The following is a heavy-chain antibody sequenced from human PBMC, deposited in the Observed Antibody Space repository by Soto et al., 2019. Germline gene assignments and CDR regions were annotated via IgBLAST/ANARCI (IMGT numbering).Heavy chain of an antibody. Sequence: SETLSLTCTVSGGSISSSSYYWGWIRQPPGKGLEWIGSIYYSGSTYYNPSLKSRVTISVDTSKNQFSLKLSSVTAADTAVYYCARDQGYCGGDCYSPNWFEPWGQGTLVTVSS. J-gene: IGHJ5*02. CDR1: GGSISSSSYY. V-gene: IGHV4-39*02. CDR3: ARDQGYCGGDCYSPNWFEP. D-gene: IGHD2-21*02. CDR2: IYYSGST.